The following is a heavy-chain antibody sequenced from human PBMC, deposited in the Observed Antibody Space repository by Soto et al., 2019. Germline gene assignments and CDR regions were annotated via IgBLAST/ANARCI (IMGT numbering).Heavy chain of an antibody. V-gene: IGHV4-39*01. CDR2: IYYSGST. J-gene: IGHJ5*02. Sequence: SDTLSLTCTVSGGSISSSSYYWGWIRQPPGKGLEWIGSIYYSGSTYYNPSLKSRVTISVDTSKNQFSLKPSSVTAADTAVYYCARHAISQGDWFDPWGQGTLVTVSS. CDR1: GGSISSSSYY. D-gene: IGHD2-21*01. CDR3: ARHAISQGDWFDP.